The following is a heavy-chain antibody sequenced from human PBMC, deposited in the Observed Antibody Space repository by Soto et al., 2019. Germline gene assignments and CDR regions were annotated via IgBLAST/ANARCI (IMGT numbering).Heavy chain of an antibody. Sequence: GGSLRLSCAASGFTFSAYSMNWVRQAPGKGLEWVSFISDSSGHLYYADSVKGRFTISRDNAKNSLYLQVNSLRAEDTAVYYCARQGMGRAPTDYWGQGTLVTVSS. V-gene: IGHV3-21*01. J-gene: IGHJ4*02. D-gene: IGHD1-26*01. CDR1: GFTFSAYS. CDR3: ARQGMGRAPTDY. CDR2: ISDSSGHL.